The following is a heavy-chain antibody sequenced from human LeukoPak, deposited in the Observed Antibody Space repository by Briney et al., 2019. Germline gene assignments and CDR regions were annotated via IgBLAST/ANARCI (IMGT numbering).Heavy chain of an antibody. Sequence: QPGGSLRLSCAASGFTFSSYEVNWVRQAPGNGLEWVSYISSSGSTIYYADSVKGRFTISRDNAKNSLYLQMNSLRAEDTAVYYCACQNVDIVATGGDYYYYGMDVWGQGTTVTVSS. CDR3: ACQNVDIVATGGDYYYYGMDV. CDR1: GFTFSSYE. V-gene: IGHV3-48*03. CDR2: ISSSGSTI. J-gene: IGHJ6*02. D-gene: IGHD5-12*01.